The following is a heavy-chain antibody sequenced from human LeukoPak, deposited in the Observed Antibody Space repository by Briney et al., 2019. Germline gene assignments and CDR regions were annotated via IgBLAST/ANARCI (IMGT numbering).Heavy chain of an antibody. D-gene: IGHD6-13*01. CDR3: TRGGAAGTDYYYMDV. V-gene: IGHV3-21*01. Sequence: GGSLRLSCAASGFTFSSYSMNWVRQAPGKGLEWVSSISSSSSYIYYADSVKGRFTISRDNAKNSLYLQMNSLRAEDTAVYYCTRGGAAGTDYYYMDVWGKGTTVTVSS. CDR1: GFTFSSYS. J-gene: IGHJ6*03. CDR2: ISSSSSYI.